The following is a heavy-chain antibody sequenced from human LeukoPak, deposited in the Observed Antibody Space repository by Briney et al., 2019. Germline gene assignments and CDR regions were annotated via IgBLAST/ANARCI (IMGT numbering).Heavy chain of an antibody. Sequence: PSETLSLTCTVSGGSISSSSYYWGWIRQPPGKGLEWIGEINHSGSTNYNPSLKSRVTISVDTSKNQFSLKLSSVTAADTAVYYCARHPPTVTRGFDYWGQGTLVTVSS. D-gene: IGHD4-17*01. V-gene: IGHV4-39*01. CDR2: INHSGST. J-gene: IGHJ4*02. CDR1: GGSISSSSYY. CDR3: ARHPPTVTRGFDY.